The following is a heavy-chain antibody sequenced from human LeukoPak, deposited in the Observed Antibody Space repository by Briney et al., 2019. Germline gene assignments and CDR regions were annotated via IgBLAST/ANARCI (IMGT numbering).Heavy chain of an antibody. J-gene: IGHJ5*02. D-gene: IGHD5-18*01. V-gene: IGHV3-21*01. CDR1: GFTFSSYS. Sequence: GGSLRLSCAASGFTFSSYSMNWVRQAPGKGLEWVSSISSSSSYIYYADSVKGRFTISRDNAKNSLYLQMNSLRAEDTAVYYCARGYSYGFNSFDPWGQGTLVTVSS. CDR2: ISSSSSYI. CDR3: ARGYSYGFNSFDP.